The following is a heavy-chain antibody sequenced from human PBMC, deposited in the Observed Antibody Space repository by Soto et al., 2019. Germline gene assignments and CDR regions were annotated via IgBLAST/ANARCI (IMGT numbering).Heavy chain of an antibody. V-gene: IGHV3-30*18. CDR2: ISNDGVNK. Sequence: QVQLVEFGGGVVQPGRSLRLSCAASGFTFSDYGMHWVRQAPGKGLEWVAVISNDGVNKYHADSVKGRFTISRDNSKNTLYLQRNSLRAEDTAVYHCAKDRGWAPFDDWGQGTLVTVSS. J-gene: IGHJ4*02. D-gene: IGHD1-26*01. CDR3: AKDRGWAPFDD. CDR1: GFTFSDYG.